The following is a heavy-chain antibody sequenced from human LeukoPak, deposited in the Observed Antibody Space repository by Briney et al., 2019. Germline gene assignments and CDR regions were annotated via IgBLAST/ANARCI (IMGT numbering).Heavy chain of an antibody. CDR1: GFSLNSYA. Sequence: GGSLRLSCAASGFSLNSYAMSWVRQAPWERLQWVSGISDGGGNTYYADSVRGRFTISRDNSKNTLYLQMNSMRAEDTAVYYCARRRSSWLIDYWGQGTLVTVSS. D-gene: IGHD6-6*01. CDR2: ISDGGGNT. CDR3: ARRRSSWLIDY. V-gene: IGHV3-23*01. J-gene: IGHJ4*02.